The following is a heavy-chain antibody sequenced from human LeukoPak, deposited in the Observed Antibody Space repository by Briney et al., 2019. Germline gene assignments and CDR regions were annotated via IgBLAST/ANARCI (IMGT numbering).Heavy chain of an antibody. CDR2: IYYSGRT. V-gene: IGHV4-59*01. CDR1: GGSISSYY. J-gene: IGHJ5*02. CDR3: ARGSFPAYMTTVTTRAFPFDP. Sequence: PSETLSLTCAVSGGSISSYYWSWLQQPPGKGLEGIGYIYYSGRTNYKPSRKSRGTISVDTSKHHFSLKLSSVTAADTAVYYRARGSFPAYMTTVTTRAFPFDPWGQGTLVTVSS. D-gene: IGHD4-17*01.